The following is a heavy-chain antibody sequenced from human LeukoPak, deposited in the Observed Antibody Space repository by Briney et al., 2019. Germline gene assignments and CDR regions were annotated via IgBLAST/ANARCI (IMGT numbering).Heavy chain of an antibody. CDR2: ISDDGGDT. D-gene: IGHD3-10*01. CDR1: GVTFSGYA. Sequence: GGSLRLSCAASGVTFSGYALHWVRQAPGKGLEWVAVISDDGGDTHNADSVKGRLTISRDNSKNTLFLQMNSLRVEDTAGYYCARDFGSPAVYYMDVWGKGTTVTVSS. CDR3: ARDFGSPAVYYMDV. J-gene: IGHJ6*03. V-gene: IGHV3-30*04.